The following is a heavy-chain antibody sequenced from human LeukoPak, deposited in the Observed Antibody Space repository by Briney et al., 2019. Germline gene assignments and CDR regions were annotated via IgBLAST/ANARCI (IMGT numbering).Heavy chain of an antibody. CDR2: IKYDGSSP. Sequence: GGSLRLSCAASGFTFTSYWMHWVRQVPGKGLVWVSRIKYDGSSPLYLDSVNRRFTISRDNAKNTLYLQMNSLRAEDTAVYYCARDCDTSGNYYGWFDPWGQGALVTVSS. CDR3: ARDCDTSGNYYGWFDP. J-gene: IGHJ5*02. V-gene: IGHV3-74*01. CDR1: GFTFTSYW. D-gene: IGHD3-22*01.